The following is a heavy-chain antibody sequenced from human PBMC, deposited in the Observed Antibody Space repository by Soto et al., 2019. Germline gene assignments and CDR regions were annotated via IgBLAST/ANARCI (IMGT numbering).Heavy chain of an antibody. CDR3: ARSITMVRGVITLAY. V-gene: IGHV1-18*01. J-gene: IGHJ4*02. CDR1: GYAFTSHG. CDR2: ISAYNGNT. Sequence: AASVKVSCKASGYAFTSHGISWVRQAPGQGLEWMGWISAYNGNTNYAQKLQGRVTITRDTSASTAYMELSSLRSEDTAVYYCARSITMVRGVITLAYWGQGTLVTVSS. D-gene: IGHD3-10*01.